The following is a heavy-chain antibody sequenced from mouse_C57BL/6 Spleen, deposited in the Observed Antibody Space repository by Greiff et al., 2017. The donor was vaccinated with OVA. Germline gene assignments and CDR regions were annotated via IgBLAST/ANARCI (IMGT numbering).Heavy chain of an antibody. Sequence: VQLQQSGPELVKPGASVKISCKASGYAFSSSWMNWVKQRPGKGLEWIGRIYPGDGDTNYNGKFKGKATLTADKSSSTAYMQLSSLTSEDSAVYFCARFHDGYRGCAYWGQGTLVTVSA. CDR2: IYPGDGDT. D-gene: IGHD2-3*01. J-gene: IGHJ3*01. CDR1: GYAFSSSW. V-gene: IGHV1-82*01. CDR3: ARFHDGYRGCAY.